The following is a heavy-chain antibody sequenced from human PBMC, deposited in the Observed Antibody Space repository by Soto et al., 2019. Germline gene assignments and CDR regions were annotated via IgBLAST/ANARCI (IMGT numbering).Heavy chain of an antibody. CDR2: IWHDGSNQ. J-gene: IGHJ4*02. Sequence: QVQLVESGGGVVQPGRSLRLSCAASGFTFSSYGMQWVRQAPGKGLEWVAVIWHDGSNQYYADSVKGRFTISRDNSNNTLYLQLNSLRAEDTAVYYCARARGQIDYWGQGTLVTVSS. V-gene: IGHV3-33*01. CDR3: ARARGQIDY. CDR1: GFTFSSYG.